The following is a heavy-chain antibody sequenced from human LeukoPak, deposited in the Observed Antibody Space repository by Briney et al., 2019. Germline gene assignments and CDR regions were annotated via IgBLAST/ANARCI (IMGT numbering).Heavy chain of an antibody. CDR1: GFTFSSYS. V-gene: IGHV3-7*01. D-gene: IGHD2-21*01. J-gene: IGHJ4*02. CDR3: VTIY. CDR2: IKPDGSEK. Sequence: GGSLRLSCAASGFTFSSYSMNWVRQAPGKGLEWVANIKPDGSEKYYVDSVKGRFTISRDNAKNSLYLQMNSLRAEDTAVYYCVTIYWGQGTLVTVSS.